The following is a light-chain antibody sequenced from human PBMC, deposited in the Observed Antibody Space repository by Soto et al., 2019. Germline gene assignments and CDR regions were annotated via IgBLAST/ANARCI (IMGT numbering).Light chain of an antibody. J-gene: IGKJ4*01. CDR1: ESVSSN. CDR2: GAF. V-gene: IGKV3-15*01. CDR3: QQYSKWPLS. Sequence: EIVMTQSPATLSVSQGERATLSCRASESVSSNLAWYKQKPGQAPRLLIYGAFTRATGVPARFSGSGSGKVFTLTIRRLQSEDFAVFYCQQYSKWPLSFGGGTKVEL.